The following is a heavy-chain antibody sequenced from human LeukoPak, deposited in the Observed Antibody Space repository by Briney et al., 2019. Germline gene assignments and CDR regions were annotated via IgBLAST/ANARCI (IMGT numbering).Heavy chain of an antibody. J-gene: IGHJ3*02. Sequence: GASVKVPCKVSGGTFSSHSINWVRQAPGQGLEWMGRIIPIIDTSKYAQRFQGRVTITADKSTSTAYMELSSLRSDDTAVYFCAREGEGHRTNAFDIWGQGTMVTVSS. CDR1: GGTFSSHS. CDR3: AREGEGHRTNAFDI. CDR2: IIPIIDTS. V-gene: IGHV1-69*08.